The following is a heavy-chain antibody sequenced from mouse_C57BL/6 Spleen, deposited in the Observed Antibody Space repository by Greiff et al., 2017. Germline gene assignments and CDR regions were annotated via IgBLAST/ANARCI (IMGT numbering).Heavy chain of an antibody. J-gene: IGHJ3*01. V-gene: IGHV1-50*01. CDR2: IDPSDSYT. CDR3: ARGGQLGLRIYWFDY. Sequence: QVQLQQPGAELVKPGASVKLSCKASGYTFTSYWMPWVKQRPGPGLAWIGVIDPSDSYTNYNQKFKGKATLTVDTSSSTAYMQLSSLPSEDSAVSYCARGGQLGLRIYWFDYWGQGTLLTVSA. CDR1: GYTFTSYW. D-gene: IGHD3-1*01.